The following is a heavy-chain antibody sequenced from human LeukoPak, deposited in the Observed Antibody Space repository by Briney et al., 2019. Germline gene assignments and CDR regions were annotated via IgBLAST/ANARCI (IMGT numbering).Heavy chain of an antibody. CDR2: TSDGGTT. D-gene: IGHD2-21*02. CDR3: TRGKTVTFEN. V-gene: IGHV4-34*01. CDR1: GESMSTFF. Sequence: SETLSLTCAVYGESMSTFFWNWIRQPPGKGLEWIGETSDGGTTTYNSAFKSRVTISLDTSKRRFSLTLTSVTAADTAVYYCTRGKTVTFENWGQGSLVTVSS. J-gene: IGHJ4*02.